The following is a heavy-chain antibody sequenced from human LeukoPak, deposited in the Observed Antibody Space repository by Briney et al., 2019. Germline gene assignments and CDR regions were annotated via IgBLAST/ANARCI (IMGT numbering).Heavy chain of an antibody. J-gene: IGHJ4*02. CDR3: ARGTSDSSGHCYFDY. D-gene: IGHD3-22*01. CDR2: IRNKPKSYTT. V-gene: IGHV3-72*01. CDR1: GFTFSDHY. Sequence: GGSLRLSCAASGFTFSDHYMDWVRQAPGKGLEWVGRIRNKPKSYTTEYAASVRGRFSISRDDSKNSFYLQMNSLTTEDTAVYYCARGTSDSSGHCYFDYWGQGTLVTVSS.